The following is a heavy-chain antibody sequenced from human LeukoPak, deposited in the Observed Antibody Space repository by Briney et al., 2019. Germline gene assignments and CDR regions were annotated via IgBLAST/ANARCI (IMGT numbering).Heavy chain of an antibody. V-gene: IGHV3-23*01. J-gene: IGHJ4*02. Sequence: GGSLRLSCAASGFTFSSYAMSWVRQAPGKGLEWVSAISGRGDTTYYADSVKGRFTISRDNSKNTLYLQMDSLRAEDTAVYYCAKERLDIAVAGYWGQGTLVTVSS. D-gene: IGHD6-19*01. CDR3: AKERLDIAVAGY. CDR1: GFTFSSYA. CDR2: ISGRGDTT.